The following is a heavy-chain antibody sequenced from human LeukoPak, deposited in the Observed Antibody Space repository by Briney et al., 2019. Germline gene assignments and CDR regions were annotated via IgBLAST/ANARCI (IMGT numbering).Heavy chain of an antibody. Sequence: GGSLRLSCAASGLTFSSYGVHWVRQAPGKGLEWVAVISYDGSNKYYADSVKGRFTISRDNSKNTLYLQMNSRRAEDTAVYYCAKGHRRDGYNSPDYWGQGTLVTISS. V-gene: IGHV3-30*18. CDR1: GLTFSSYG. CDR2: ISYDGSNK. CDR3: AKGHRRDGYNSPDY. J-gene: IGHJ4*02. D-gene: IGHD5-24*01.